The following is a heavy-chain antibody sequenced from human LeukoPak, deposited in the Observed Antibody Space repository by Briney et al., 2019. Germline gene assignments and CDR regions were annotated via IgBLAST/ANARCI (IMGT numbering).Heavy chain of an antibody. CDR2: IYSDGST. D-gene: IGHD5-18*01. J-gene: IGHJ4*02. V-gene: IGHV3-66*04. Sequence: PGGSLRLSCAASGFTVSSNYMSWVRQAPGKGLEWVSVIYSDGSTYYADSVKGRFTISRDNSKNTLYLQMNSLRAEDTAVYYCARQLWHRFDYWGQGTLVTVSS. CDR3: ARQLWHRFDY. CDR1: GFTVSSNY.